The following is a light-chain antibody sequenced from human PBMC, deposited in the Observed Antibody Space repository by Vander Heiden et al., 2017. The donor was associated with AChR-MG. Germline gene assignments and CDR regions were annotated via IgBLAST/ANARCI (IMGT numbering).Light chain of an antibody. V-gene: IGLV2-23*02. CDR2: EVT. Sequence: QSALTQPASVSRSPGQSITISCSGTSSDVGTYDLVSWYQQHPGKAHKLMIYEVTKRPSGVSNRFSGSKSGNTASLTISGLQAEDEADYYCCSYAGSSTWVFGGGTKLTVL. CDR1: SSDVGTYDL. J-gene: IGLJ3*02. CDR3: CSYAGSSTWV.